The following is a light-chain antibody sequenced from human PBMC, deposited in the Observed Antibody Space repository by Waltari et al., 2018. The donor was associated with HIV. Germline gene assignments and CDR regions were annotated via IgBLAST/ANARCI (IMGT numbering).Light chain of an antibody. CDR2: SNN. CDR3: AAWDDSLNGHVV. V-gene: IGLV1-44*01. CDR1: NSNVGTNT. J-gene: IGLJ2*01. Sequence: QSVLTQPPSASGTPGQRVTISCSGSNSNVGTNTVNWYQQIPGTAPKLLNYSNNHRPSGVPDRFSGSKSGASASLAISGLQSEDEADYFCAAWDDSLNGHVVFGGGTKLTVL.